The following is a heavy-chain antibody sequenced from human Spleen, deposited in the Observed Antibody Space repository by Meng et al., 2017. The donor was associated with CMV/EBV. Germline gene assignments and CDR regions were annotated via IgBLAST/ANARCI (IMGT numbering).Heavy chain of an antibody. CDR3: AREITAKRYENYFDY. D-gene: IGHD1-14*01. J-gene: IGHJ4*02. CDR2: IYYTGGT. V-gene: IGHV4-59*01. Sequence: GSLRLSCTVSGGSISGYYWNWIRQPPGKGLEWIGYIYYTGGTNYYPSLRSRATISLDTSGNQFSLSLNSVTAADTAVYYCAREITAKRYENYFDYWGQGILVTVSS. CDR1: GGSISGYY.